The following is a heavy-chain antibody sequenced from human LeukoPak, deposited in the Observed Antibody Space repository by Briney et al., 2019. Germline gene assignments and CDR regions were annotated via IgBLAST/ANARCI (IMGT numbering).Heavy chain of an antibody. CDR2: IIPIFGTA. D-gene: IGHD3-3*01. CDR3: ARSYDFWSGYYTPFDY. J-gene: IGHJ4*02. V-gene: IGHV1-69*01. Sequence: SVKVSCKASGGTFSSYAISWVRQAPGQGLERMGGIIPIFGTANYAQKFQGRVTITADESTSTAYMELRSLRSEDTAVYYCARSYDFWSGYYTPFDYWGQGTLVTVSS. CDR1: GGTFSSYA.